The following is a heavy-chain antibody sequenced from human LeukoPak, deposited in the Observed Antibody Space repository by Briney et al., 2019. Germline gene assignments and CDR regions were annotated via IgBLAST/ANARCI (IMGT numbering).Heavy chain of an antibody. J-gene: IGHJ5*02. CDR3: ARHTTYYYDSSGYPINNWFDP. CDR1: GYTFTGYY. D-gene: IGHD3-22*01. V-gene: IGHV1-2*02. CDR2: INPNSGGT. Sequence: ASVKVSCKASGYTFTGYYMHWVRQAPGQGLEWMGWINPNSGGTNYAQKFQGRVTMTRDTSISTAYMQLSSLRSDDTAVYYCARHTTYYYDSSGYPINNWFDPWGQGTLVTVSS.